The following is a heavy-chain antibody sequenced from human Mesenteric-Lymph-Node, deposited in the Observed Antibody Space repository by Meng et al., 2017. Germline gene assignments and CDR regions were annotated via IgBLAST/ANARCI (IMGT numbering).Heavy chain of an antibody. Sequence: GSLRLSCTVSGGSISSSSYYWGWIRQPPGKGLEWIGSIYYSGSTYYNPSLKSRVTISVDTSKNQFSLKLSSVTAADTAVYYCASSVVVTAIHRDRPEGWFDPWGQGTLVTSPQ. CDR1: GGSISSSSYY. J-gene: IGHJ5*02. D-gene: IGHD2-21*02. V-gene: IGHV4-39*07. CDR2: IYYSGST. CDR3: ASSVVVTAIHRDRPEGWFDP.